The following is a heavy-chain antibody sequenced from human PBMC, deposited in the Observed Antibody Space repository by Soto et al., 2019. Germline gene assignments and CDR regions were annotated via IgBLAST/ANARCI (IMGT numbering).Heavy chain of an antibody. CDR2: ISYDENYK. CDR3: ARDYLVVPHRVIDY. D-gene: IGHD2-2*01. CDR1: RFTFSSYA. J-gene: IGHJ4*02. V-gene: IGHV3-30*04. Sequence: GGSLRLSCAASRFTFSSYAMHWVRQAPGKGLEWVAVISYDENYKNYADSVKGRFTISRDNSKNTLFLQMNSLRAEDTAVYYCARDYLVVPHRVIDYWGQGTLVTVSS.